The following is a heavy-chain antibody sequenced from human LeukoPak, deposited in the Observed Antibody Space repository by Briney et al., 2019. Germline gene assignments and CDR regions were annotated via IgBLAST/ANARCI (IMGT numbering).Heavy chain of an antibody. V-gene: IGHV3-64D*06. J-gene: IGHJ4*02. CDR3: VKGNSYDYSARYYFDY. CDR2: IGDNGITT. D-gene: IGHD3-22*01. Sequence: GGSLRLSCSASGFTFSTYPMYWVRQAPGKGLEYVSAIGDNGITTCYADSVKGRFTISRDNSKNTLYLQMSSLRAEDTAVYYCVKGNSYDYSARYYFDYWGQGTLVTVSS. CDR1: GFTFSTYP.